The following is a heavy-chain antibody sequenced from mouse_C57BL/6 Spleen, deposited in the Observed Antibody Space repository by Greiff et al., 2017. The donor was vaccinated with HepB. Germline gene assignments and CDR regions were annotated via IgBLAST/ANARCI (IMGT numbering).Heavy chain of an antibody. CDR2: ISYDGSN. CDR1: GYSITSGYY. J-gene: IGHJ3*01. Sequence: EVKLVESGPGLVKPSQSLSLTCSVTGYSITSGYYWNWIRQFPGNKLEWMGYISYDGSNNYNPSLKNRISITRDTSKNQFFLKLNSVTTEDTATYYCARDRAYGSSQFAYWGQGTLVTVSA. V-gene: IGHV3-6*01. D-gene: IGHD1-1*01. CDR3: ARDRAYGSSQFAY.